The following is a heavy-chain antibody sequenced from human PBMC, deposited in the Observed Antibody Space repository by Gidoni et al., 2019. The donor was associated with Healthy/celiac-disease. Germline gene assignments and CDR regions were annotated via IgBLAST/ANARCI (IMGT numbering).Heavy chain of an antibody. CDR3: ARGVGELFNFDY. Sequence: QVQLVESGGGVVQPGRSLRLSCAGSGFTFSSYGMYWVRQAPGKGLEWLAVIWYDGSNKYYADSVKGRFTISRDNSRNTLYLQMNSLRAEDTAVYYCARGVGELFNFDYWGQGTLVTVSS. V-gene: IGHV3-33*01. D-gene: IGHD3-10*01. CDR1: GFTFSSYG. J-gene: IGHJ4*02. CDR2: IWYDGSNK.